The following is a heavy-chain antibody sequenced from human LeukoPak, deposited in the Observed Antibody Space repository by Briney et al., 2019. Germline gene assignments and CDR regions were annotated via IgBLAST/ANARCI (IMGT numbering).Heavy chain of an antibody. CDR3: ARIGYSSSSLDY. CDR2: IKEDGSQI. Sequence: PGGSLRLSCAASGFTFSSYGMHWVRQAPGKGLEWVANIKEDGSQIYSVDSVKGRFTISRDNAKNSLYLQMNSLRAEDTAVYYCARIGYSSSSLDYWGQGTLVTVSS. V-gene: IGHV3-7*01. D-gene: IGHD2-15*01. J-gene: IGHJ4*02. CDR1: GFTFSSYG.